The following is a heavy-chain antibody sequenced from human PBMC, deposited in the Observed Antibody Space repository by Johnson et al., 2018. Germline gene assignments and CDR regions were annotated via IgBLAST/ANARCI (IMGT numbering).Heavy chain of an antibody. J-gene: IGHJ3*02. V-gene: IGHV1-69*01. Sequence: QVQLVQSGAEVKKPGSSVKVSCKASGGTFSSYAISWVRQAPGQGLEWMGGIIPIFGTTNYAQKFQGRVTITADASTGTAYMERSSLRSGDTAVYYCARDTYYYDSSGYYIGCDAFDIWGQGTMVTVSS. CDR1: GGTFSSYA. D-gene: IGHD3-22*01. CDR2: IIPIFGTT. CDR3: ARDTYYYDSSGYYIGCDAFDI.